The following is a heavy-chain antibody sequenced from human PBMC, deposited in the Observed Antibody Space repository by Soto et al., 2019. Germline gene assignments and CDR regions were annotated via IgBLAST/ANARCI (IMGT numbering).Heavy chain of an antibody. CDR2: IYYSGST. J-gene: IGHJ4*02. Sequence: SETLSVTCTVAGCSLSSYYWSWLRPPPGKGLEWIGYIYYSGSTNYNPSLKSRVTISVDTSKNQFSLKLSSVTAADTAVYYCARVKVDFWSGYPVYFDYWGQGTLVTVSS. CDR1: GCSLSSYY. D-gene: IGHD3-3*01. V-gene: IGHV4-59*01. CDR3: ARVKVDFWSGYPVYFDY.